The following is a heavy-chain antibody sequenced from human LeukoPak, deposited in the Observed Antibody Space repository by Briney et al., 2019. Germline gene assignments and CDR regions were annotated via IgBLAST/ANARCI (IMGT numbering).Heavy chain of an antibody. CDR2: ISSSGSTI. V-gene: IGHV3-11*04. CDR1: GFTFSDYY. Sequence: GGSLRLSCAASGFTFSDYYMSWIRQAPGQGLEWVSYISSSGSTIYYADSVKGRFTISRDNAKNSLYLQMNSLRAEDMAVYYCARETAAAGTIDSWGQGTLVTVSS. D-gene: IGHD6-13*01. CDR3: ARETAAAGTIDS. J-gene: IGHJ4*02.